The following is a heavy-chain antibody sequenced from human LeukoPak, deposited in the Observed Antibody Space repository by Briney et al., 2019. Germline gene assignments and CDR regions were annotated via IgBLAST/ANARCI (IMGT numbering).Heavy chain of an antibody. Sequence: ASVKVSCKASGYTFTSYGISWVRQAPGQGLEWMGWISAYNGNTNYAQKLQGRVTMTTDTSTSTAYMELRSLRSEDTAVYYCARDKYNWNVGKFYYYYGMDVWGQGTTVTVSS. CDR3: ARDKYNWNVGKFYYYYGMDV. CDR1: GYTFTSYG. J-gene: IGHJ6*02. CDR2: ISAYNGNT. V-gene: IGHV1-18*01. D-gene: IGHD1-1*01.